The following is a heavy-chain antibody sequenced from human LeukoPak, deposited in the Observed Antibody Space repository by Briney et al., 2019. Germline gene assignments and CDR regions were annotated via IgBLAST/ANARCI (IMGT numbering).Heavy chain of an antibody. J-gene: IGHJ4*02. CDR3: VKDRTGTYTLDY. CDR1: GFTFSNYA. Sequence: GGSLRLSCAATGFTFSNYAIHWGRQAPGKGLEWVAFISDDGSRQHYADSVKGRFTISGDNPKNTLNLQMNSLRAEDTAVYYCVKDRTGTYTLDYWGQGTLVTVSS. V-gene: IGHV3-30-3*01. CDR2: ISDDGSRQ. D-gene: IGHD3-10*01.